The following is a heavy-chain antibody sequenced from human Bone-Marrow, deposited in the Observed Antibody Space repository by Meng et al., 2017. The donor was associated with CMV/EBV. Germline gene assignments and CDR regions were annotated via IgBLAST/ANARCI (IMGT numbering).Heavy chain of an antibody. CDR1: GFTFSSYW. D-gene: IGHD3-22*01. J-gene: IGHJ4*02. CDR2: ISWDGGST. CDR3: AKEGDSSGFRGYFDY. V-gene: IGHV3-43D*03. Sequence: GESLKISCAASGFTFSSYWMHWVRQAPGKGLEWVSLISWDGGSTYYADSVKGRFTISRDNSKNSLYLQMNSLRAEDTALYYCAKEGDSSGFRGYFDYWGQGTLVTVSS.